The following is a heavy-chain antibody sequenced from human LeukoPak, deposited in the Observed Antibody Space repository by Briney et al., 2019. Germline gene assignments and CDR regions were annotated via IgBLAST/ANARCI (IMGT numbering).Heavy chain of an antibody. V-gene: IGHV4-38-2*02. CDR2: IYHSGST. Sequence: SETLSLTCTVSGYSISSGYYWGWIRQPPGKGLEWIGSIYHSGSTYYNPSLKSRVTISVDTSKTQFSLKLSSVTAADTAGYYCYNYYDSSGYYADYWGQGTLVTVSS. J-gene: IGHJ4*02. CDR3: YNYYDSSGYYADY. CDR1: GYSISSGYY. D-gene: IGHD3-22*01.